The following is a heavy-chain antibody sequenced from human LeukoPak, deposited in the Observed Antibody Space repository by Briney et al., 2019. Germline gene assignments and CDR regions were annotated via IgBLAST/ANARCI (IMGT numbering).Heavy chain of an antibody. CDR3: ARHAADYYGSGHYYMDV. CDR2: IYYSGST. Sequence: LSETLSLTCTVSGGSISSSSYYWGWIRQPPGKGLEWIGSIYYSGSTYYNPSLKSRVTISVDTSKNQFSLKLSSVTAADTAVYYCARHAADYYGSGHYYMDVWGKGTTVTISS. J-gene: IGHJ6*03. V-gene: IGHV4-39*07. CDR1: GGSISSSSYY. D-gene: IGHD3-10*01.